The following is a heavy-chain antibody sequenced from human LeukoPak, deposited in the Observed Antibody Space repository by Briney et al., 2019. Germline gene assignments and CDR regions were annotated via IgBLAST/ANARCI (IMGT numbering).Heavy chain of an antibody. CDR3: TTDLGTYYHGSQRLIPIDY. J-gene: IGHJ4*02. V-gene: IGHV3-15*01. D-gene: IGHD3-10*01. CDR1: GFTFTNAW. CDR2: IKSKIDGETT. Sequence: PGGSLRLSCVDSGFTFTNAWMSWVRQAPGKGLEWIGRIKSKIDGETTNYAEPVRGRFTISRDDSKSAVYLQMNSLKIEDTAVYYCTTDLGTYYHGSQRLIPIDYWGQGTLVTVSS.